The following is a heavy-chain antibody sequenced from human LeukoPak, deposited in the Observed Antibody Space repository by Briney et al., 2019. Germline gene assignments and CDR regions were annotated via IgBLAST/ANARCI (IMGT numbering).Heavy chain of an antibody. CDR3: ARETYYYDSSGYPDY. J-gene: IGHJ4*02. Sequence: GGSLRLSCAASGFTFADYGMSWVRQAPGKGLEWVSGITGNGGSVGYADAMKGRFTVSRDNAKNSLYLQMNSLRAEDTAVYYCARETYYYDSSGYPDYWGQGTLVTVSS. V-gene: IGHV3-20*04. CDR1: GFTFADYG. D-gene: IGHD3-22*01. CDR2: ITGNGGSV.